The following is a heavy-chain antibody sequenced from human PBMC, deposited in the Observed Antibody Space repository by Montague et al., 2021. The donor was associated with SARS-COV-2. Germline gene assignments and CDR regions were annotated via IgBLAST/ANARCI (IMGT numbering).Heavy chain of an antibody. CDR1: GFPVSNYY. CDR2: IYIGGIT. D-gene: IGHD6-19*01. V-gene: IGHV3-66*01. J-gene: IGHJ4*02. CDR3: AREPAVGGEYYFDH. Sequence: YLRLSFAVSGFPVSNYYMSWVRQAPGKGLEWVSVIYIGGITYYADSVKGRFVISRDNSKNMLSLQMNSLRAEDTALYYCAREPAVGGEYYFDHWGQGTLVTVSS.